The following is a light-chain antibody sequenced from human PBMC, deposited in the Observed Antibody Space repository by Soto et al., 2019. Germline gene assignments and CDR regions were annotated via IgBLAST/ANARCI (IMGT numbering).Light chain of an antibody. CDR2: DAS. J-gene: IGKJ4*01. Sequence: DIRMTQSPSSLSASAGDRVTITCRASQSVSTYVSWYQQKPGKAPKLLIYDASNLETGVPSRFSGSGSGTDFTFTISSLQLEDISTYSRQQYENIPITVGGGT. V-gene: IGKV1-33*01. CDR1: QSVSTY. CDR3: QQYENIPIT.